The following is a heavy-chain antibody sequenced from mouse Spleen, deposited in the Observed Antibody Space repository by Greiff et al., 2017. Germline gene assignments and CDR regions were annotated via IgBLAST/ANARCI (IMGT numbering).Heavy chain of an antibody. CDR2: INPSTGGT. D-gene: IGHD1-1*01. CDR1: GYSFTGYY. CDR3: AIPPLYHGSSRDY. V-gene: IGHV1-42*01. Sequence: VQLQQSGPELVKPGASVKISCKASGYSFTGYYMNWVKQSPEKSLEWIGEINPSTGGTTYNQKFKAKATMTVDKSSSTAYMQLKSLTSEDSAVLYCAIPPLYHGSSRDYGGKDTTLTVSS. J-gene: IGHJ2*01.